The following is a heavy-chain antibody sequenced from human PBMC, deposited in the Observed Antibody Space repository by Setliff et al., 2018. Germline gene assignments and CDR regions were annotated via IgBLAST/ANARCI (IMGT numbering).Heavy chain of an antibody. CDR2: VYTSWST. D-gene: IGHD1-1*01. J-gene: IGHJ4*02. CDR1: GDSISSRRNY. Sequence: SETLSLTCTVSGDSISSRRNYWGWFRQPAGKGLEWIGHVYTSWSTYYNASLKSRLTLSVDTSKNQVSLNLRSVTAADTAVYYCARTGTYRYFDYWGQGTQVTVSS. V-gene: IGHV4-61*09. CDR3: ARTGTYRYFDY.